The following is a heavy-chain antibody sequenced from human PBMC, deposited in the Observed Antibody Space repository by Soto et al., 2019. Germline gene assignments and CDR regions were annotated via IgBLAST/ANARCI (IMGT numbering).Heavy chain of an antibody. CDR2: ISDGGSTK. V-gene: IGHV3-30*03. CDR3: ASQRQTGH. CDR1: GFTFSSYG. J-gene: IGHJ4*02. Sequence: QVQLVESGGGVVQPGTSLRLSCAASGFTFSSYGMHWVRQAPGKGLEWVAVISDGGSTKYYADSVKGRFTIYRDNSKNALYLQMNSLRVEDTAVYYCASQRQTGHWGQGTLVTVSS.